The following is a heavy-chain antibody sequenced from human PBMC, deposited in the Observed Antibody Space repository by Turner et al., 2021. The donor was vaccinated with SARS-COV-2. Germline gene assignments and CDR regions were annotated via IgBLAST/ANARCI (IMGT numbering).Heavy chain of an antibody. D-gene: IGHD6-13*01. J-gene: IGHJ4*02. Sequence: EVQLVESGGGLVPPGGSLRLSCAASGFTVSSTYMSWVRQSPGKGMEWVSVIYSGGSTYYADSVKGRFTISRDNSKNTLYLQMNSLRAEDTAVYYCARDLEAAAGPWGQGTLVTVSS. V-gene: IGHV3-66*01. CDR1: GFTVSSTY. CDR2: IYSGGST. CDR3: ARDLEAAAGP.